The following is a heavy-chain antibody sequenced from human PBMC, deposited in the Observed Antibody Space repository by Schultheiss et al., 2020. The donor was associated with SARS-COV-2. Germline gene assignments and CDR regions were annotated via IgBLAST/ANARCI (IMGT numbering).Heavy chain of an antibody. Sequence: SETLSLTCTVSGGSISSGGYYWSWIRQHPGKGLEWIGYIYYNGNTYYNPSLKSRVTISVDTSKNQFSLKLSSVTAADTAVYYCARTQHSTVTTIWFDPWGQGILVTGSS. CDR3: ARTQHSTVTTIWFDP. J-gene: IGHJ5*02. V-gene: IGHV4-31*03. D-gene: IGHD4-17*01. CDR2: IYYNGNT. CDR1: GGSISSGGYY.